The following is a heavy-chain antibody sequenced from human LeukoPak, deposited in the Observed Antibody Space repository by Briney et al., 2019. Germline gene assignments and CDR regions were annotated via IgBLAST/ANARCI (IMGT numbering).Heavy chain of an antibody. CDR3: ARHDGSSWYYAFDV. D-gene: IGHD6-13*01. Sequence: SETLSLTCTVSGGSISSYYWSWIRQPAGKGLEWIGRIYTSGSTNYNPSLKSRVTMSVDTSKNQFSLKLSSVTAADTAVYYCARHDGSSWYYAFDVWGQGTMVTVSS. CDR1: GGSISSYY. J-gene: IGHJ3*01. V-gene: IGHV4-4*07. CDR2: IYTSGST.